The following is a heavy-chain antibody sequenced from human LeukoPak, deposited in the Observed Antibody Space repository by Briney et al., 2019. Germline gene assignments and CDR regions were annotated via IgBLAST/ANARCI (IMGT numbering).Heavy chain of an antibody. D-gene: IGHD3-10*01. CDR2: IYHSGST. CDR1: GGPISSGGYS. J-gene: IGHJ5*02. V-gene: IGHV4-30-2*01. CDR3: ARAEMVRGVIGWFDP. Sequence: PSQTLSLTCAVSGGPISSGGYSWGWIRQPPGKGLEWIGYIYHSGSTYYNSSLKSRVTISVDRSKNQFSLKLSSVTAADTAVYYCARAEMVRGVIGWFDPWGQGTLVTVSS.